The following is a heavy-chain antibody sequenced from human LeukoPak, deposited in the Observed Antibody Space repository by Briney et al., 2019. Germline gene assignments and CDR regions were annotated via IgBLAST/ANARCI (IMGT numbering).Heavy chain of an antibody. J-gene: IGHJ4*02. CDR1: GHTFTVYY. V-gene: IGHV1-2*02. CDR2: ITLNSGDT. Sequence: ASVKVSCKASGHTFTVYYIHWVRQAPGQGLEWMGWITLNSGDTKYAQKFQGRVTVTRDTSISTAYMEVSRLRSDDTAVYFCARAPYDILTGYPTAFDYWGQGTLVTVSS. D-gene: IGHD3-9*01. CDR3: ARAPYDILTGYPTAFDY.